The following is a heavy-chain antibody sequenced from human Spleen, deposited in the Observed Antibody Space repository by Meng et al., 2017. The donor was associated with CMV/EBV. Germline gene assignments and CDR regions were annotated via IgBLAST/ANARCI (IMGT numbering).Heavy chain of an antibody. CDR1: GYTFTAHY. J-gene: IGHJ4*01. CDR3: ARAKYYGSGSYYEMNFDY. V-gene: IGHV1-2*02. D-gene: IGHD3-10*01. CDR2: INPHSGGT. Sequence: ASVKVSCKASGYTFTAHYLHWVRQAPGQGLEWMGWINPHSGGTEYAQKFQGRVTMTRDTSISTAYMELRRLRSDDTALYYCARAKYYGSGSYYEMNFDYWGHGELVTVSS.